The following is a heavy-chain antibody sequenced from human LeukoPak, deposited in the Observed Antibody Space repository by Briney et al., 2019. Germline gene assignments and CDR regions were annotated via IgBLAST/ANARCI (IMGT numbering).Heavy chain of an antibody. D-gene: IGHD2-2*02. CDR3: ARVKGCSSTSCYTPWFDP. Sequence: ASVKVSCKASGYTFTGYYMHWVRQAPGQGLEWMGWINPNSGGTNYAQKFQGRVTMTRDTSISTAYMELSRLRSDDTAVYYCARVKGCSSTSCYTPWFDPWGQGTLVTVSS. CDR2: INPNSGGT. J-gene: IGHJ5*02. CDR1: GYTFTGYY. V-gene: IGHV1-2*02.